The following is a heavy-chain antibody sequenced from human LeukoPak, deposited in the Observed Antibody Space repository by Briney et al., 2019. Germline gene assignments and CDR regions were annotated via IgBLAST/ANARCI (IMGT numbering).Heavy chain of an antibody. D-gene: IGHD3-22*01. Sequence: VKVSCKGSGGTFSSYAISWVRQAPGQGLEWMGGIIPIFGTANYAQKFQGRVTITADESTSPAYMELSSLRSGDTAVYYCARDGYYDSSGYYYGSGYFDYWGQGTLVTVSS. V-gene: IGHV1-69*01. CDR2: IIPIFGTA. CDR1: GGTFSSYA. J-gene: IGHJ4*02. CDR3: ARDGYYDSSGYYYGSGYFDY.